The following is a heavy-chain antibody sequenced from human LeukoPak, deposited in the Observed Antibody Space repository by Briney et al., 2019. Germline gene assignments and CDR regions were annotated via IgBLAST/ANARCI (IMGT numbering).Heavy chain of an antibody. CDR3: ATIPRPFTHYYDSTPWKY. V-gene: IGHV1-24*01. D-gene: IGHD3-22*01. CDR2: FDPEDGET. CDR1: GYTLTELS. Sequence: ASVKVSCKVSGYTLTELSMHWVRQAPGKGLEWMGGFDPEDGETIYAQKFQGRVTMTEDTSTDTAYMELSSLRSEDTAVYYCATIPRPFTHYYDSTPWKYWGQGTLVTASS. J-gene: IGHJ4*02.